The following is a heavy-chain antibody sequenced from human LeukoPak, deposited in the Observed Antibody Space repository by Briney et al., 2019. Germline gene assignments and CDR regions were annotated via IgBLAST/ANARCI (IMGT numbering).Heavy chain of an antibody. V-gene: IGHV1-69*05. CDR2: ITPIFGTA. CDR3: ARGIEDTAMVTMAFDI. D-gene: IGHD5-18*01. J-gene: IGHJ3*02. Sequence: SVKVSCKASGGTFSSYAISWVRQAPGQGLEWMGRITPIFGTANYAQKFQGRVTITTDESTSTAYMELSSLRSEDTAVYYCARGIEDTAMVTMAFDIWGQGTMVTVSS. CDR1: GGTFSSYA.